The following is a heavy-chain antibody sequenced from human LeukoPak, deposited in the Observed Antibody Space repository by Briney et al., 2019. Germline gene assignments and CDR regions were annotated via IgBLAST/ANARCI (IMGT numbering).Heavy chain of an antibody. D-gene: IGHD3-9*01. CDR3: ARVLYGDYDILTGYYNFDY. V-gene: IGHV4-34*01. CDR1: GGSFSGYY. J-gene: IGHJ4*02. CDR2: INHSGST. Sequence: SETLSLTCAVYGGSFSGYYWSWIRQPPGKGLEWIGEINHSGSTNYNTSLKSRVTISVDTSKNQFSLKLSSVTAADTAVYYCARVLYGDYDILTGYYNFDYWGQGTLVTVSS.